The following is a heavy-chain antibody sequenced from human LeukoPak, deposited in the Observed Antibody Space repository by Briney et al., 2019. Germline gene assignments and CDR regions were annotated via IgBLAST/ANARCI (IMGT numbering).Heavy chain of an antibody. J-gene: IGHJ3*01. Sequence: SETLSLTCNVSGAPISNYYWTWIRQFPGKGLEWIGSVYHSGITNSATTNYSPFLKSRVTISVDTSKNHFSLRLASVTAADTAVYYCARDRASAWQGEAFDFWGKGKIAAVSS. CDR1: GAPISNYY. CDR2: VYHSGITNSATT. CDR3: ARDRASAWQGEAFDF. D-gene: IGHD6-19*01. V-gene: IGHV4-59*01.